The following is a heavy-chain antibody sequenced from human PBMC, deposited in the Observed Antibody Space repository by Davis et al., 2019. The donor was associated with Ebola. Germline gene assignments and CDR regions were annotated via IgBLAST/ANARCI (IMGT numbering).Heavy chain of an antibody. J-gene: IGHJ6*02. D-gene: IGHD3-16*01. CDR2: TNQYGSGS. Sequence: PGGSLRLSWAAAGCPVSNYWMSWVRQAPGKGLEGVATTNQYGSGSFYVDSVKGRFTISRDNARNSLYLQMNSLRADDTAVYYCARDWAGLDVSRQGTTLPLSS. CDR1: GCPVSNYW. CDR3: ARDWAGLDV. V-gene: IGHV3-7*03.